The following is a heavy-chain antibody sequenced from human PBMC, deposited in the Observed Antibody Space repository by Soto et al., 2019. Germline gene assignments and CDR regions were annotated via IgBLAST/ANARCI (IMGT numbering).Heavy chain of an antibody. CDR2: IYYSGST. CDR3: ARATLDYYYGMDV. Sequence: QVQLQESGPGLVKPSETLSLTCTVSGGSVSGVSYYWSWIRQPPGKGLEWIGYIYYSGSTSYNPSHKSRVTISVDTSKNQFSLRLNSVTAADTAVYYCARATLDYYYGMDVWGQGTTVTVSS. J-gene: IGHJ6*02. V-gene: IGHV4-61*01. CDR1: GGSVSGVSYY.